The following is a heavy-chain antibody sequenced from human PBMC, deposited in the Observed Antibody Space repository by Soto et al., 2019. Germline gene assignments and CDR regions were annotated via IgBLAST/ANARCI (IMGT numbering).Heavy chain of an antibody. CDR1: VFTFDSYP. J-gene: IGHJ6*02. Sequence: GSLRLSCAVSVFTFDSYPMHWVRQAPGKGLEWVAVVSYDGTKEYYADSVKGRFTISRDNSKSTLSLQMNSLRADDTAVYYCARAEYSSSWSPYYYYYGMDVWCQGTAVPVSS. CDR3: ARAEYSSSWSPYYYYYGMDV. CDR2: VSYDGTKE. D-gene: IGHD6-13*01. V-gene: IGHV3-30*14.